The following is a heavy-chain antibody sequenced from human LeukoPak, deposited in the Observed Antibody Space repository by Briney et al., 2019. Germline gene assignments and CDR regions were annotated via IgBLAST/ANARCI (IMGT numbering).Heavy chain of an antibody. D-gene: IGHD7-27*01. CDR3: ARDRTGDLGAFDI. CDR2: ISSSSSYI. V-gene: IGHV3-21*01. J-gene: IGHJ3*02. CDR1: GFTFSSYS. Sequence: GGSLRLSCAASGFTFSSYSMNWVRQAPGKGLEWVSSISSSSSYIYYADSVKGRFTISRDNAKNSLYLQMNSLRAEDTAVYCCARDRTGDLGAFDIWGQGTMVTVSS.